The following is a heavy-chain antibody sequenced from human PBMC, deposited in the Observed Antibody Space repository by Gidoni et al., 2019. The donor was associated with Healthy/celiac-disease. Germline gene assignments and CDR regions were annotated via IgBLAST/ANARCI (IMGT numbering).Heavy chain of an antibody. CDR2: IYPGDSDT. D-gene: IGHD1-26*01. CDR3: AQTQWELGAFDI. V-gene: IGHV5-51*01. CDR1: GYSFTSYW. J-gene: IGHJ3*02. Sequence: GQLAQAGAELKRHGESLKIYCQGSGYSFTSYWIGWVRPMPGKGLAWRGIIYPGDSDTRYSPSFQGQVTISADKSISTAYLQWSSLKASDTAMYYCAQTQWELGAFDIWGQGTMVTVSS.